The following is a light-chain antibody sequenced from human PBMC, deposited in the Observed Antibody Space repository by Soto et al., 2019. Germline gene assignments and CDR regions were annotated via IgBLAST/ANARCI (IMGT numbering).Light chain of an antibody. V-gene: IGLV2-14*02. CDR1: SSDIGSYKF. Sequence: QSVLTQPASVSESPGQSITISCTGTSSDIGSYKFVSWYQQHPDKAPKLLIHEVSNRPSGVSNRFSGSKSGNTASLTISGLQAEDEADYYCLSKTSTISYVFGTGTKVTVL. CDR3: LSKTSTISYV. CDR2: EVS. J-gene: IGLJ1*01.